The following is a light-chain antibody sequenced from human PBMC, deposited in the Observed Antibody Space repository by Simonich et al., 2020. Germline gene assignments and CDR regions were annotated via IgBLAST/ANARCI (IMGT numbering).Light chain of an antibody. CDR3: QQSYSTPYT. V-gene: IGKV1-39*01. Sequence: DIQMTQSPSAMSASVGDNVTITCRASQSISSYLNWYQQKPGKAPKLLIYAASSLQIGVPARFSGSGSWTDFTLTISSLQPEDFATYYCQQSYSTPYTFGQGTKLEIK. CDR1: QSISSY. CDR2: AAS. J-gene: IGKJ2*01.